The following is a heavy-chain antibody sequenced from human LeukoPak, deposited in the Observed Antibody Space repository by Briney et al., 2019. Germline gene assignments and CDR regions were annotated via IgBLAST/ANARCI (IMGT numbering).Heavy chain of an antibody. CDR2: INPSGGST. Sequence: ASVKVSCKASGYTLTSYYMHWVRQAPGQGLEWMGIINPSGGSTSYAQKFQGRVTMTRDTSTSTVYMELSSLRSEDTAVYYCARDFTMIVVGTGGAFDIWGQGTMVTVSS. D-gene: IGHD3-22*01. CDR1: GYTLTSYY. CDR3: ARDFTMIVVGTGGAFDI. J-gene: IGHJ3*02. V-gene: IGHV1-46*01.